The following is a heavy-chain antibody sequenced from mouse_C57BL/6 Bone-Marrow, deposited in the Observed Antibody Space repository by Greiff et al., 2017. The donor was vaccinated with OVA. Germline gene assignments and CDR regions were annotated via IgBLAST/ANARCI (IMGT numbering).Heavy chain of an antibody. CDR2: IWSGRST. J-gene: IGHJ1*03. CDR3: ARGERRLPWYFDV. V-gene: IGHV2-2*01. CDR1: GFSLTSYG. Sequence: VKLVESGPGLVQPSQSLSITCTVSGFSLTSYGVHWVRQSPGKGLEWLGVIWSGRSTDYNAAFISRLSISKDNSKTNVFFKMNSLQADDTAIYYCARGERRLPWYFDVWGTGTTVTVSS. D-gene: IGHD3-2*02.